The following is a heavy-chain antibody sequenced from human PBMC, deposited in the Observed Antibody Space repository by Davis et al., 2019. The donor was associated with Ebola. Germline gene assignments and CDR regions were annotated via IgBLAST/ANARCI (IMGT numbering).Heavy chain of an antibody. CDR3: ASRHDY. V-gene: IGHV3-48*02. CDR2: INGSSSTI. J-gene: IGHJ4*02. Sequence: PGGSLRLSCAASGFTFSTYSMNWVRQAPGEGLEWVSYINGSSSTIYYADSVKGRFTISRDNAKNSLYLQMNSLRDEDTAVYYCASRHDYWGQGTLVTVSS. CDR1: GFTFSTYS.